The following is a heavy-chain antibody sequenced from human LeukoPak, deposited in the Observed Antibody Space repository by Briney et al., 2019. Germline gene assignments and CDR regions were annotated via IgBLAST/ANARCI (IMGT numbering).Heavy chain of an antibody. V-gene: IGHV3-11*05. J-gene: IGHJ3*02. CDR3: AKAVGSSGYFSRDAFGI. D-gene: IGHD3-22*01. CDR1: GFTFSDYY. Sequence: PGGSLRLSCAASGFTFSDYYMSWIRQAPGKGLEWVSYITSSSSHTNYADSVKGRFTISRDNAKNSLYLQMNSLRAEDTAIYYCAKAVGSSGYFSRDAFGIWGQGTMVTVSS. CDR2: ITSSSSHT.